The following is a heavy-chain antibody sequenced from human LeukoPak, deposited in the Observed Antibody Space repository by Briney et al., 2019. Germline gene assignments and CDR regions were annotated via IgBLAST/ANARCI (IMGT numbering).Heavy chain of an antibody. CDR1: GFTFSSYN. D-gene: IGHD1-1*01. Sequence: GGSLRLSCAASGFTFSSYNMNWVRQAPGKGLEWVSGICASGRCTFYAAPVRGRFTVSRDNFKNSLYLQMNNLRAEDTAVYYCAKYINVPGTQLLGDYWGQGALVTVSS. CDR2: ICASGRCT. J-gene: IGHJ4*02. V-gene: IGHV3-23*01. CDR3: AKYINVPGTQLLGDY.